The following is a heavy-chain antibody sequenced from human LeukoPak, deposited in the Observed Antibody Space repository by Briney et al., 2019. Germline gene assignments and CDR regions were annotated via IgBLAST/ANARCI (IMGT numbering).Heavy chain of an antibody. CDR2: ISSSSSYI. CDR1: GFTFSSYS. D-gene: IGHD2-15*01. V-gene: IGHV3-21*01. CDR3: ARGVVAHYYYYMDV. Sequence: PGGSLRLSCAASGFTFSSYSMNWVRQAPGKGLEWVSSISSSSSYIYYADSVKGRFTISRDNAKNSLYLQMNSLRAEDTAVYYCARGVVAHYYYYMDVWGKGTTVTVSS. J-gene: IGHJ6*03.